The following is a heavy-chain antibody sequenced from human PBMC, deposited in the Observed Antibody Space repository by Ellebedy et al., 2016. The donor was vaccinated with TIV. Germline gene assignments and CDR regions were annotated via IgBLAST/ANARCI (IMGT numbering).Heavy chain of an antibody. J-gene: IGHJ3*02. CDR2: ISAYNGNT. CDR1: GYTFTSYG. Sequence: ASVKVSXXASGYTFTSYGISWVRQAPGQGLEWMGWISAYNGNTNYAQKLQGRVTMTTDTSTSTAYMELRSLRSDDTAVYYCARSGGSSWYIGDAFDIWGQGTMVTVSS. V-gene: IGHV1-18*01. CDR3: ARSGGSSWYIGDAFDI. D-gene: IGHD6-13*01.